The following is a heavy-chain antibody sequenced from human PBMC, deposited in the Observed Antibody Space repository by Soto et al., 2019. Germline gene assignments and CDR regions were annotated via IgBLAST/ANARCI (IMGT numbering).Heavy chain of an antibody. V-gene: IGHV1-2*02. D-gene: IGHD5-12*01. CDR2: INPNSGAS. CDR3: ARWRDAVATQYS. Sequence: QVQLVQSGAEVKKPGASVKVSCRTSGYSFIDYYVHWVRQAPGQGLEWVGWINPNSGASKYAENFQGRVTMTRDRSTSTVYMELTGLRSDDTAVYYCARWRDAVATQYSWGQGTLVTVSS. J-gene: IGHJ4*02. CDR1: GYSFIDYY.